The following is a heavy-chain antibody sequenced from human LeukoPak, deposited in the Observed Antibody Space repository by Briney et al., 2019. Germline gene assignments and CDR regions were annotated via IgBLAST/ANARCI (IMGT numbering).Heavy chain of an antibody. V-gene: IGHV3-30-3*01. Sequence: GRSLRLSCAASGFTFSSYAVHWVRQAPGKGLEWVAVISYDGSNKYYADSVKGRFTISRDNSKNTLYLQMNSLRAEDTAVYYCARPGYFDWYAFDIWGQGTVVTVSS. CDR2: ISYDGSNK. CDR3: ARPGYFDWYAFDI. J-gene: IGHJ3*02. D-gene: IGHD3-9*01. CDR1: GFTFSSYA.